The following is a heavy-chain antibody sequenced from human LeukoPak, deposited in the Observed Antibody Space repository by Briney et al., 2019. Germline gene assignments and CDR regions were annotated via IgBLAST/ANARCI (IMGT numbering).Heavy chain of an antibody. Sequence: GGSLRLSCAASGFTFSSYWVHWVRQAPGKGLVWVSRISNDGTTTSYADSVKGRFTISRDNAKNTLYLQMNSLRAEDTAVYYCAREGRDYWYFDLWGRGTLVTVSS. CDR1: GFTFSSYW. CDR3: AREGRDYWYFDL. J-gene: IGHJ2*01. D-gene: IGHD2-15*01. V-gene: IGHV3-74*01. CDR2: ISNDGTTT.